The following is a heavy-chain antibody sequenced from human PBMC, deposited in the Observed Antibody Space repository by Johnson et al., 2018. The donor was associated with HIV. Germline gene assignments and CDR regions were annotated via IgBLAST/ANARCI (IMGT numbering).Heavy chain of an antibody. CDR2: ISYDGSTK. Sequence: QVQLVESGGGLVQPGGSLRLSCAASGFTFSSYAMNWVRQAPGKGLEWVAVISYDGSTKYYADSVKGRFTISRDNSKNTLYLQMNSLRAEDTAVYYCANGGYSYGYDAFDIWGQGTMVTVSS. V-gene: IGHV3-30*04. J-gene: IGHJ3*02. CDR1: GFTFSSYA. CDR3: ANGGYSYGYDAFDI. D-gene: IGHD5-18*01.